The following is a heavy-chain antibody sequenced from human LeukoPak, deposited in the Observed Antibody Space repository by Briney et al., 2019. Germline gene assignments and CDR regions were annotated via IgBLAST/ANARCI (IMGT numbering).Heavy chain of an antibody. CDR3: ARVATMVRGSNGMDV. CDR2: NYYSGST. Sequence: SETLSLTCTVSGGSISNYYWTWIRQPPGKGLEWIGYNYYSGSTNYNPSLRSRATISVDTSKKQFSLNLSSVTAADTALYYCARVATMVRGSNGMDVWGKGTTVTVSS. V-gene: IGHV4-59*01. CDR1: GGSISNYY. J-gene: IGHJ6*04. D-gene: IGHD3-10*01.